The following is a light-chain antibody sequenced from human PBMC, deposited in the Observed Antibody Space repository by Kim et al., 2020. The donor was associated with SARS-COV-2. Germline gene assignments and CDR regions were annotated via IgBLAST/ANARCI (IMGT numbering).Light chain of an antibody. CDR2: DVS. J-gene: IGLJ1*01. V-gene: IGLV2-14*04. Sequence: QSITISCTGTSSDVGGYKYVSWYQQHPGKAPKLMIYDVSKRPSGVSNRFSGSKSGNTASLTISGLQAEDEADYYCSSYTSSSTLCVFGTGTKVTVL. CDR1: SSDVGGYKY. CDR3: SSYTSSSTLCV.